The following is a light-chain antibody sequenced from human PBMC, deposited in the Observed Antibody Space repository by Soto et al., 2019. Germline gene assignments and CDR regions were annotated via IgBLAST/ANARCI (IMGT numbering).Light chain of an antibody. J-gene: IGLJ3*02. CDR2: ATN. CDR3: VLYMPSGIWV. CDR1: SGSVSTTLY. V-gene: IGLV8-61*01. Sequence: QAVVTQEPSLSVSPGGTVTLTCGLGSGSVSTTLYPSWCQQTPGQAPRTLIYATNTRSSGVPDRFSGSILGNKAALTITGAQADDESDYYCVLYMPSGIWVFGGGTKLTVL.